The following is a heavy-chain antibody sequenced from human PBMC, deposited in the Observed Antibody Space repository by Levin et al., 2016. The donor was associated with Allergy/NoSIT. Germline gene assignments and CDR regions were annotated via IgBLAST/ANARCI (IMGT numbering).Heavy chain of an antibody. J-gene: IGHJ4*02. CDR3: APLGYCGGGNCY. D-gene: IGHD2-15*01. V-gene: IGHV1-2*02. CDR2: INPKSGGT. Sequence: WVRQAPGQGLEWMGWINPKSGGTHYAQRFQGRVTMTRDTSISTAYMELSRLTSDDTAVYYCAPLGYCGGGNCYWGQGTLVTVSS.